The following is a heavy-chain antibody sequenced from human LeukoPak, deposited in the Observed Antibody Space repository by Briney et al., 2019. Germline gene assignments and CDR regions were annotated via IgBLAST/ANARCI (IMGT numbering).Heavy chain of an antibody. CDR1: GFTFSTYY. CDR2: IDQDGSGR. V-gene: IGHV3-7*05. D-gene: IGHD3-22*01. Sequence: GGSLRLSCAASGFTFSTYYMFWVRQAPGKGLEWVASIDQDGSGRDYVDSVKGRFTISRDNAKNSLYLQMSSLSAEDTAAYYCVVTTRSMSFDFWGQGTLVTVSS. J-gene: IGHJ4*02. CDR3: VVTTRSMSFDF.